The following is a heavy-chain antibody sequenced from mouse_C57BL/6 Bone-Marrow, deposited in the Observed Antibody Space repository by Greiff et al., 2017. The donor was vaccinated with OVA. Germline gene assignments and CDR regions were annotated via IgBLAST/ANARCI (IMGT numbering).Heavy chain of an antibody. CDR3: ARCYYYGSSYVGFAY. J-gene: IGHJ3*01. D-gene: IGHD1-1*01. CDR2: IHPNSGST. CDR1: GYTFTSYW. Sequence: QVQLQQPGAELVKPGASVKLSCKASGYTFTSYWMHWVKQRPGQGLEWIGMIHPNSGSTNYNEKFKSKATLTVDKSSSTAYTQLSSLTSEDSAVYYCARCYYYGSSYVGFAYWGQGTLVTVSA. V-gene: IGHV1-64*01.